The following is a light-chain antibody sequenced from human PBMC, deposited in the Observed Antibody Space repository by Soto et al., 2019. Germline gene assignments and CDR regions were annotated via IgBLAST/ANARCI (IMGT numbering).Light chain of an antibody. CDR3: QQLNSYPLT. CDR2: ATS. CDR1: QTIAVY. V-gene: IGKV1-39*01. J-gene: IGKJ4*01. Sequence: DIQMTQSPSSLSASVGDRVTITCRASQTIAVYLNWYQQKPGKAPRLLIYATSSLQSGVPSRFRGSGSGTDFTLTISSLQPEDFATYYCQQLNSYPLTFGGGTKVDI.